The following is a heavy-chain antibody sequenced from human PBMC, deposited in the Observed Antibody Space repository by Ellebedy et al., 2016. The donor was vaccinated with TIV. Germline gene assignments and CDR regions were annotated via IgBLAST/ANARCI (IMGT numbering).Heavy chain of an antibody. CDR1: GFIISGDW. CDR2: ISGSGTNT. Sequence: PGGSLRLSCAASGFIISGDWMSWVRQASGKGLEWVSAISGSGTNTNYADSVKGRFTISRDNSRNTVYLQMSSLRAEDTAVYYCAKRDFFGVDTLTFDSWGRGTLVNVSS. V-gene: IGHV3-23*01. CDR3: AKRDFFGVDTLTFDS. D-gene: IGHD3-3*01. J-gene: IGHJ4*02.